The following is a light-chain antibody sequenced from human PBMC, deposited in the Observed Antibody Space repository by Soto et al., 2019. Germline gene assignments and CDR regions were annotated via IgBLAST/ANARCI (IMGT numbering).Light chain of an antibody. V-gene: IGLV2-14*01. CDR3: SSYTIRRSWV. CDR1: SSDVGGYNY. Sequence: QSALTQPASVSGSPGQSITISCTGTSSDVGGYNYVSWYQQHPGKAPKLMIYEVTNRPSGVSDRFSGSKSGNTASLTISGLEPEDEADYYCSSYTIRRSWVFGGGTQLTVL. J-gene: IGLJ3*02. CDR2: EVT.